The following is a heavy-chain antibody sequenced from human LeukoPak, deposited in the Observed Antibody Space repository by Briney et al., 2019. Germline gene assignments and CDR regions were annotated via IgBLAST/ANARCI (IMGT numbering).Heavy chain of an antibody. V-gene: IGHV3-23*01. J-gene: IGHJ4*02. CDR1: GFTFSSYA. CDR3: AKVPREYYYDSSGYYDY. Sequence: GGSLRLSCAASGFTFSSYAMSWVRQAPGKGLGWVSAISGSGGSTYYADSVKGRFTISRDNSKNTLYLQMNSLRAEDTAVYYCAKVPREYYYDSSGYYDYWGQGTLVTVSS. D-gene: IGHD3-22*01. CDR2: ISGSGGST.